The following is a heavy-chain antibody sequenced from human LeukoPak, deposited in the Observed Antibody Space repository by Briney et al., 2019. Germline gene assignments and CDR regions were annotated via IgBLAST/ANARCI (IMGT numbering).Heavy chain of an antibody. Sequence: GGSLRLSCAASGFTVSSNYMNWVRQAPGKGLEWVSVIYSGGSTYYADSVKGRFTISRDNSKNTLYLQMNSLRAEDAAVYYCARGTLCSSTSCYDQFDYWGQGTLVTVSS. CDR2: IYSGGST. CDR3: ARGTLCSSTSCYDQFDY. J-gene: IGHJ4*02. D-gene: IGHD2-2*01. V-gene: IGHV3-53*01. CDR1: GFTVSSNY.